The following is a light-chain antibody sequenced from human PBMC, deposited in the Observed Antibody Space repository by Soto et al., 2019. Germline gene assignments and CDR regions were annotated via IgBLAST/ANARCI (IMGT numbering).Light chain of an antibody. J-gene: IGKJ5*01. CDR2: DAS. CDR3: QQYYDLPIT. Sequence: ITITQSPSALSASVGDRVTITYQASQDIDKYLNWYQQKPGKAPKLLIDDASNLETGVPSRFSGSGSGTHFTFTIASLQPEDTAIYYCQQYYDLPITSGQGRRLEIK. CDR1: QDIDKY. V-gene: IGKV1-33*01.